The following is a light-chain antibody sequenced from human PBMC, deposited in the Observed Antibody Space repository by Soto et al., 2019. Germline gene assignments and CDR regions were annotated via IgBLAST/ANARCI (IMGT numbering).Light chain of an antibody. V-gene: IGKV3-20*01. CDR3: RQCGTTPPFT. J-gene: IGKJ3*01. CDR2: STS. CDR1: ESVSSSY. Sequence: EIVLTQSPGTLSLSPGERATLSCWASESVSSSYLAWYQQKPGQAPRLLIHSTSTRAPDIPDRFSGSGSGTHFTLTISRLEPEDCAVYYCRQCGTTPPFTFGRGTRVDIK.